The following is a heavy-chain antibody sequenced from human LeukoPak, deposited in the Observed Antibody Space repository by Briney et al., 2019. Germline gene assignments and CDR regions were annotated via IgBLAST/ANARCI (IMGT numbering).Heavy chain of an antibody. Sequence: ALVKVSCKASGGTFSSYAISWVRQAPGQGLEWMGGIIPIFGTANYAQKFQGRVTITTDESTSTAYMELSSLRSEDTAVYYCARDSTGTNKEYYYYYMDVWGKGTTVTVSS. CDR1: GGTFSSYA. J-gene: IGHJ6*03. V-gene: IGHV1-69*05. CDR2: IIPIFGTA. D-gene: IGHD1-7*01. CDR3: ARDSTGTNKEYYYYYMDV.